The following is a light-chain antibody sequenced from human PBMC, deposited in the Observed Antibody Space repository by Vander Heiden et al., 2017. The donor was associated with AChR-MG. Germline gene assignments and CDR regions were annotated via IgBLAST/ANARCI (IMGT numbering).Light chain of an antibody. V-gene: IGKV2-28*01. CDR3: MQLLQSHP. Sequence: EIVLTQSPLSLSVTPGESAAISCRSSQSLLHTNGHNYLDWYLHKPGHSPQLLIYLGSSRASGVPDRFSGSGSGTNFTLQISKVQADDVGVYYCMQLLQSHPFGQGTRLELK. CDR2: LGS. J-gene: IGKJ1*01. CDR1: QSLLHTNGHNY.